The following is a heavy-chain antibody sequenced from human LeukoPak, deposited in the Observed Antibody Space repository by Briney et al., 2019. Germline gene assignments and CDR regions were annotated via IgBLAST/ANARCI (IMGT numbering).Heavy chain of an antibody. J-gene: IGHJ3*02. Sequence: SETLSLTCAVYGGSFSGYYWSWIRQPPGKGLEWIGEINHSGSTNYNPSLKSRVTISVDTSKNQFSLKLSSVTAAGTAVYYCARRPRNYYGSGSLSSGAFDIWGQGTMVTVSS. CDR3: ARRPRNYYGSGSLSSGAFDI. CDR1: GGSFSGYY. CDR2: INHSGST. V-gene: IGHV4-34*01. D-gene: IGHD3-10*01.